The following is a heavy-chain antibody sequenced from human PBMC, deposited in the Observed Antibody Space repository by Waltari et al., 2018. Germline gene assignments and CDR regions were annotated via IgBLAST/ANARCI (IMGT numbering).Heavy chain of an antibody. J-gene: IGHJ4*02. V-gene: IGHV3-23*01. D-gene: IGHD6-13*01. Sequence: EVQLLESGGGLVQPGGSLRLSWAASGFTFSSYAMSWVRQAPGKGLEWVSAISGSGGSTYYADSVKGRFTISRDNSKNTLYLQMNSLRAEDTAVYYCAKDSSWSGDYFDYWGQGTLVTVSS. CDR1: GFTFSSYA. CDR3: AKDSSWSGDYFDY. CDR2: ISGSGGST.